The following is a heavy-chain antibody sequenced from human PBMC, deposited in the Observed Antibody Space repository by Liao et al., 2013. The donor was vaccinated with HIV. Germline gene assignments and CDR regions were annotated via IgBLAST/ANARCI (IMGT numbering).Heavy chain of an antibody. Sequence: QVQLQESGPGLVKPWETLSLTCSVSGGSISPYYWSWIRQSAGKRLEWIGRISGSGSTSYNPSLKSRVTMSVDTSKNQFSLNLTSVTAADTAIYFCARAVCGGDCTYYYYYMDVWGKGTTVTVSS. CDR1: GGSISPYY. D-gene: IGHD2-21*01. J-gene: IGHJ6*03. CDR3: ARAVCGGDCTYYYYYMDV. CDR2: ISGSGST. V-gene: IGHV4-4*07.